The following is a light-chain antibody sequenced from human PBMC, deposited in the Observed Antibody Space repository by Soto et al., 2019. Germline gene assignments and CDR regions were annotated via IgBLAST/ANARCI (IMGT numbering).Light chain of an antibody. Sequence: SYELTQPPSVSVAPGKTARITCGGNNIGSKSVHWYQQKPGQAPALVIYYDSDRPSGIPERFSGSNSGNTATLTISRVEAGDEADYYCQVWGSSSDHPVFGGGTKLTVL. CDR2: YDS. J-gene: IGLJ2*01. CDR3: QVWGSSSDHPV. CDR1: NIGSKS. V-gene: IGLV3-21*04.